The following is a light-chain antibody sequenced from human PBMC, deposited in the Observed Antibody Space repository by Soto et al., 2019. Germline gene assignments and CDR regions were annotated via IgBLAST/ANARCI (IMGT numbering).Light chain of an antibody. J-gene: IGLJ1*01. Sequence: QSVLTQPPSASGSPGQSVTISCTGSSSDIGGYDFVSWYQQHPGKVPKLLIYEVTKRPSGVPDRFSGSKSGNMASLTGSGLQADDEADYYCCSHAGSKNYYLFGPGTKLTVL. CDR2: EVT. CDR3: CSHAGSKNYYL. V-gene: IGLV2-8*01. CDR1: SSDIGGYDF.